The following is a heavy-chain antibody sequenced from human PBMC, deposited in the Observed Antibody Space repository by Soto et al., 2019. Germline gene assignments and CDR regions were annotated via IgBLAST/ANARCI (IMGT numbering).Heavy chain of an antibody. D-gene: IGHD3-10*01. Sequence: PXETLSLTCTVSGCSISSGGYYWSWIRQHPGKGLEWIGYIYYSGSTYYNPSLKSRVTISVDTSKNQFSLKLSSVTAADTAVYYCARDGGSNWFDHWGQGTLVTVSS. CDR2: IYYSGST. CDR1: GCSISSGGYY. J-gene: IGHJ5*02. V-gene: IGHV4-31*03. CDR3: ARDGGSNWFDH.